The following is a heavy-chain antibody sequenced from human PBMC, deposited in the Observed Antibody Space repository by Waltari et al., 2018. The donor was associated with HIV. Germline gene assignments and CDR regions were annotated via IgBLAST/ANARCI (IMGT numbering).Heavy chain of an antibody. Sequence: QVQLQESGPGLVKPSETLSLTCTVSGGSIRSYYWSWIRQPPGKGLEWIGYIYYSGSTNYNPSLKSRVTISVDTSKNQFSLKLSSVTAADTAVYYCAAAGSWLPWFDPWGQGTLVTVSS. J-gene: IGHJ5*02. CDR2: IYYSGST. D-gene: IGHD1-26*01. V-gene: IGHV4-59*01. CDR3: AAAGSWLPWFDP. CDR1: GGSIRSYY.